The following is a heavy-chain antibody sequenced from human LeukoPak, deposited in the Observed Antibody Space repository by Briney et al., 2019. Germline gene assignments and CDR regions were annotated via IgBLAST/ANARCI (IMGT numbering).Heavy chain of an antibody. CDR3: ARETEGYCTNGVCYSHSYYFDY. V-gene: IGHV4-59*12. D-gene: IGHD2-8*01. CDR2: IYYGGST. Sequence: SETLSLTCSVSGDSINSNYWSWMRQPPGKGLEWIGYIYYGGSTNYNPSLKSRVTISVDTSKNQFSLKLSSVTAADTAVYYCARETEGYCTNGVCYSHSYYFDYWGQGTLVTVSS. CDR1: GDSINSNY. J-gene: IGHJ4*02.